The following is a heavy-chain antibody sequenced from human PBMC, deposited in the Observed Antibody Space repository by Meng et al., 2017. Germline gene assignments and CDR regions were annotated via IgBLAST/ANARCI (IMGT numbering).Heavy chain of an antibody. CDR3: ARVGGSRIAGFDY. CDR1: GFTVSSNY. Sequence: GESLKISCAASGFTVSSNYMSWVRQAPGKGLEWVSVIYSGGSTYYADSVKGRFTISRDNSKNTLYLQMNSLRAEDTAVYYCARVGGSRIAGFDYWGQGKLV. CDR2: IYSGGST. J-gene: IGHJ4*02. V-gene: IGHV3-66*02. D-gene: IGHD2-15*01.